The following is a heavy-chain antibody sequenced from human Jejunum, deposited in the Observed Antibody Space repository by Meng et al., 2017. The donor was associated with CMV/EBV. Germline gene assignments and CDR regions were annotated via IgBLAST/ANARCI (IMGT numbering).Heavy chain of an antibody. Sequence: QVSGPGQVKPHQNLAPPCTVSGGSVSSGDNVWSWIRQPPGKGLEWIGYIYYSGSTYYNPSLKSRVTISVDMSKNQFSLKLNSVTASDTAVYYCATRTPESGGYYYGVFDYWGQGTLVTVSS. D-gene: IGHD3-22*01. V-gene: IGHV4-30-4*08. J-gene: IGHJ4*02. CDR1: GGSVSSGDNV. CDR3: ATRTPESGGYYYGVFDY. CDR2: IYYSGST.